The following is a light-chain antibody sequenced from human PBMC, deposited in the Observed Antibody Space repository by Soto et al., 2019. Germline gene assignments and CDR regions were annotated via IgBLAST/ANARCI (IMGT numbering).Light chain of an antibody. CDR1: NSNIGTNT. CDR2: NNN. J-gene: IGLJ2*01. Sequence: QTVVTQPPSTSGAPGQMVTISCSGDNSNIGTNTVNWYRQVPGAAPQLLIYNNNQRPSGISGRFSGSKSGTSASLAISGLQSDDEADYYCAAWDDSLRGRLFGGGTQLTVL. CDR3: AAWDDSLRGRL. V-gene: IGLV1-44*01.